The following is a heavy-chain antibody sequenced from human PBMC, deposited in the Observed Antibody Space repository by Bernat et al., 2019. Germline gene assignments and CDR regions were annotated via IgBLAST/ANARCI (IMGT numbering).Heavy chain of an antibody. V-gene: IGHV3-48*03. CDR2: ISSSGSTI. D-gene: IGHD2-2*02. CDR3: VVPAAIRVQWFDP. J-gene: IGHJ5*02. Sequence: EVQLVESGGGLVQPGGSLRLSCAASGFTFSSYEMNWVRQAPGKGLEWVSYISSSGSTIYYADSVKGRFTISRDNAKNSLYLQMNSLRAEDTAVYYCVVPAAIRVQWFDPWGQGTLVTVSS. CDR1: GFTFSSYE.